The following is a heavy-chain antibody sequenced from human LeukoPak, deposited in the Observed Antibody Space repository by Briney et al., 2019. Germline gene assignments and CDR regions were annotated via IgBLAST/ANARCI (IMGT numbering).Heavy chain of an antibody. CDR2: IYYSGST. V-gene: IGHV4-59*01. Sequence: SETLSLTCAVYGGSFSGYYWSWIRQPPGKGLEWIGYIYYSGSTNYNPSLKSRVTISVDTSKNQFSLKLSSVTAADTAVYYCARGIGLHYDILTGYYQGANWFDPWGQGTLVTVSS. D-gene: IGHD3-9*01. CDR3: ARGIGLHYDILTGYYQGANWFDP. CDR1: GGSFSGYY. J-gene: IGHJ5*02.